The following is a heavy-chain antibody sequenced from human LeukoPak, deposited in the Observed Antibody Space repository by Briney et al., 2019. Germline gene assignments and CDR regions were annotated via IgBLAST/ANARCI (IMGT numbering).Heavy chain of an antibody. CDR2: IYYSGST. V-gene: IGHV4-39*01. D-gene: IGHD2-8*01. CDR3: ARQVLGSSKASLRYYYYYYMDV. CDR1: GGSISSSSYY. J-gene: IGHJ6*03. Sequence: PSQTLSLTCTVSGGSISSSSYYWGWIRQPPGKGLEWIGSIYYSGSTYYNPSLKSRVTISVDTSKNQFSLKLSSVTAADTAVYYCARQVLGSSKASLRYYYYYYMDVWGKGTTVTVSS.